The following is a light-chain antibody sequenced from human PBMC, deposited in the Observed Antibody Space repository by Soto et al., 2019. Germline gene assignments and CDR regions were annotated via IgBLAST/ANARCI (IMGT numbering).Light chain of an antibody. V-gene: IGKV1-5*01. CDR2: HAS. J-gene: IGKJ1*01. Sequence: DIQMTQSDSTLSASVGDRFTITCRASQSISSWLAWYQQKPGTAPKLLIYHASSLESGVPSRFSGSGSGTEFTLTISSLQPDDFATYYCQHYNSYSEAFGQVAKVDI. CDR3: QHYNSYSEA. CDR1: QSISSW.